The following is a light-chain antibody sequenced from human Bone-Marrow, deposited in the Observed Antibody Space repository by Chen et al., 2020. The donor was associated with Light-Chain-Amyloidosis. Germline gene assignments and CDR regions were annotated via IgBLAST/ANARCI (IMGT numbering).Light chain of an antibody. CDR3: MQALQTPIT. V-gene: IGKV2-28*01. J-gene: IGKJ5*01. CDR2: LGS. Sequence: DIVMTQPPLSLPVTPGEPASISCRSSQSLLHSNGYNYLDWYLQKPGQSPQLLIYLGSNWASGVPDRFSGSGSGTDFTLKISRVEAEDVGVYYCMQALQTPITFGQGTRLEIK. CDR1: QSLLHSNGYNY.